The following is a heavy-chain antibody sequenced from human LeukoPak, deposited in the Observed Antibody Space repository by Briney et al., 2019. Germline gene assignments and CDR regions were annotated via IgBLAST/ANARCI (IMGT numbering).Heavy chain of an antibody. CDR2: IYYSGST. CDR3: ARSNWGSYLNY. D-gene: IGHD7-27*01. J-gene: IGHJ4*02. Sequence: SETLSLTCTVSGGSISSSNYYWSWIRQPPGKGLEWIGYIYYSGSTNYNPSLKSRVTISVDTSKNQFSLKLSSVTAADTAVYYCARSNWGSYLNYWGQGTLVTVSS. CDR1: GGSISSSNYY. V-gene: IGHV4-61*01.